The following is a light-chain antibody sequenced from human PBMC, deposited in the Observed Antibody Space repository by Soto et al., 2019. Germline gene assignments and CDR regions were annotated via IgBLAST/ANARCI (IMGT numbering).Light chain of an antibody. V-gene: IGLV1-40*01. CDR3: QSYDSSLNGVI. CDR1: SSNIGAGYD. CDR2: GNS. J-gene: IGLJ2*01. Sequence: QAVVTQPPSVSGAPGQRVTISCTGSSSNIGAGYDVHWYQQLPGTAPKLLIYGNSNRPSGVPDRFSGSKSGTSASLAITGRQADDEADYYCQSYDSSLNGVIFGGGTKLTVL.